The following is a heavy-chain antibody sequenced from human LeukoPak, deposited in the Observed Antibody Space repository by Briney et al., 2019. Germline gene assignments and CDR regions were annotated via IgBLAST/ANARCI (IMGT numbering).Heavy chain of an antibody. D-gene: IGHD1-26*01. CDR1: GYTFTSYG. CDR3: ARDTDSSSSDAFDI. CDR2: ISAYNGNT. J-gene: IGHJ3*02. Sequence: GASVNVSCKASGYTFTSYGISWVRQAPGQGLEWMGWISAYNGNTNYAQKLQGRVTMTTDTSTSTAYMELRSLRSDDTAVYYCARDTDSSSSDAFDIWGQGTMVTVSS. V-gene: IGHV1-18*01.